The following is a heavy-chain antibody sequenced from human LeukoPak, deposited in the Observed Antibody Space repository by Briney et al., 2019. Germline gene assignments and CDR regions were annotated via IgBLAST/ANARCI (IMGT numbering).Heavy chain of an antibody. V-gene: IGHV3-66*01. J-gene: IGHJ4*02. CDR3: AREGSRDFWSGPVYYFDY. D-gene: IGHD3-3*01. CDR1: GFTVSSNY. CDR2: IYSGGST. Sequence: GGSLRLSCAASGFTVSSNYMSWVRQAPGKGLEWVSFIYSGGSTHYADSVKGRFTISRDNSKNTLYLQMNSLRAADTAVYYCAREGSRDFWSGPVYYFDYWGQGTLVTVSS.